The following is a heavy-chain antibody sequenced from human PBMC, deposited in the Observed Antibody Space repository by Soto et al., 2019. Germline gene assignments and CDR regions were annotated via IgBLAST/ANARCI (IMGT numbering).Heavy chain of an antibody. J-gene: IGHJ5*02. D-gene: IGHD2-15*01. Sequence: SETLSLTCTVSGGSITSYYWSWIRQPPGKGLEWIGYIYYSGSTNYNPSLKSRVTISVDTSKNQFSLKLSSVTAADTAVYYCARVDCSGGSCYEVRWFDPWGQGTLVTVSS. V-gene: IGHV4-59*01. CDR2: IYYSGST. CDR3: ARVDCSGGSCYEVRWFDP. CDR1: GGSITSYY.